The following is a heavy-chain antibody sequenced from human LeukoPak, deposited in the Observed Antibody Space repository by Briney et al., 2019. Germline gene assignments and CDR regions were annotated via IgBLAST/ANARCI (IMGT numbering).Heavy chain of an antibody. J-gene: IGHJ4*02. D-gene: IGHD5-18*01. Sequence: GGSLRLSCVASGFTFSRFEMNWVRQAPGKGLEWISHISTGTYIAYTDSVKGRFTISRDNSKNTLYLQMNSLRAEDTAVYYCARDRRLPSLDYWGQGTLVTVSS. CDR3: ARDRRLPSLDY. CDR1: GFTFSRFE. V-gene: IGHV3-48*03. CDR2: ISTGTYI.